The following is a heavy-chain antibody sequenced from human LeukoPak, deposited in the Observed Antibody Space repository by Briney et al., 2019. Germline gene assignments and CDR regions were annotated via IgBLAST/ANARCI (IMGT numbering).Heavy chain of an antibody. CDR3: ARVKGY. CDR1: GFTFSSYA. Sequence: GGSLRLSCAASGFTFSSYAMHWVRQAPGKGLEWVAVISYDGSNKYYADSVKGRFTISRDNSKNTLYLQMNSLRAEDTAVYYCARVKGYWGQGTLVSVSS. J-gene: IGHJ4*02. CDR2: ISYDGSNK. V-gene: IGHV3-30-3*01.